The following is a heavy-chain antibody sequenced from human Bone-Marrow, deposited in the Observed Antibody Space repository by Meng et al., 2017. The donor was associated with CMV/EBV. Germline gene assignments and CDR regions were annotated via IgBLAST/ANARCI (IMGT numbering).Heavy chain of an antibody. J-gene: IGHJ6*02. CDR2: ISAYNGNT. CDR3: ARGASDYGGNAWVYYYGMDV. V-gene: IGHV1-18*01. Sequence: ASVKVSCKASGYTFTSYGISWVRQAPGQGLEWMGWISAYNGNTNYAQKLQGRVTMTTDTSTSTAYMELRSLRSDDTAVYYCARGASDYGGNAWVYYYGMDVWGQGTTVTVSS. CDR1: GYTFTSYG. D-gene: IGHD4-23*01.